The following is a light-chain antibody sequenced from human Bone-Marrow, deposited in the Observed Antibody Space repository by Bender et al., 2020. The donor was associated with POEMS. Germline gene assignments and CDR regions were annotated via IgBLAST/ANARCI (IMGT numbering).Light chain of an antibody. V-gene: IGLV2-11*01. Sequence: QSALTQPASVSGSPGQSITISCTGTSGVVGGYNFVSWYQLHPGKAPKLMIYDVTKRPSEVPDRFSGSRSCTSASLAISGLQSEDEADYYCAVWDDSLNGWVFGGGTKLTVL. CDR2: DVT. CDR3: AVWDDSLNGWV. CDR1: SGVVGGYNF. J-gene: IGLJ3*02.